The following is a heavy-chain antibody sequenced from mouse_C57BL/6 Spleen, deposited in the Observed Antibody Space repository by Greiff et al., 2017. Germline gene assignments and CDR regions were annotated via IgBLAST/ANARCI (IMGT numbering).Heavy chain of an antibody. D-gene: IGHD2-4*01. Sequence: VQLQQPGAELVKPGASVKLSCKASGYTFTSYWMHWVKQRPGRGLEGIGRIDPNSGGTKYNEKFKSKATLTVDKPSSTAYMQLSSLTSEDSAVYYCERRRYDYDAWFAYWGQGTLVTVSA. CDR2: IDPNSGGT. CDR3: ERRRYDYDAWFAY. CDR1: GYTFTSYW. J-gene: IGHJ3*01. V-gene: IGHV1-72*01.